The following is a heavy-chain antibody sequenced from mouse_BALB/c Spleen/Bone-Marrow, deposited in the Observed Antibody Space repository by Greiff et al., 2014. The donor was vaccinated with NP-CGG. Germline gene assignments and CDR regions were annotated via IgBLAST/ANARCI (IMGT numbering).Heavy chain of an antibody. CDR1: GFPFTDYY. CDR2: IRNKANGYTT. CDR3: ARDKGSVFFDY. D-gene: IGHD1-3*01. V-gene: IGHV7-3*02. Sequence: LRLTCATSGFPFTDYYMNWFRKPPGKTLEWLGFIRNKANGYTTEYSTSVKCLFPISRDNSQSILYLQMNSLRGEDSATYYCARDKGSVFFDYWGQGTILSVSS. J-gene: IGHJ2*01.